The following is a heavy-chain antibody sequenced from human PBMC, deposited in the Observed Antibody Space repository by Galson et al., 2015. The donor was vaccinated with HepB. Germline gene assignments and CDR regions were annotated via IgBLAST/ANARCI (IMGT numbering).Heavy chain of an antibody. CDR1: GFTFSTYS. D-gene: IGHD3-22*01. V-gene: IGHV3-21*06. Sequence: SLRLSCAASGFTFSTYSLNWVRQAPGKGLEWVSAVSSSSIYKYYADSVKGRFTTSRDNAKSSLYVQMNNLRVEDTAVYYCARGRGDIGGYYAFDNWGKGALVTVSS. J-gene: IGHJ4*02. CDR2: VSSSSIYK. CDR3: ARGRGDIGGYYAFDN.